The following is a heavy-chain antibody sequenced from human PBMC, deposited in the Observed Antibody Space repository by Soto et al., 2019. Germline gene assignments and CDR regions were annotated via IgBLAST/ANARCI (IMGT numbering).Heavy chain of an antibody. CDR2: ISGSGGST. CDR3: SKVVVAATELTAPAY. CDR1: GFTFSSYA. Sequence: GGSLRLSCAASGFTFSSYAMSWVRQAPGKGLEWVSAISGSGGSTYYADSVKGRFTISRDNSKNTLYLQMNSLAAEDTAVYYCSKVVVAATELTAPAYWGQGTLVTVSS. V-gene: IGHV3-23*01. D-gene: IGHD2-15*01. J-gene: IGHJ4*02.